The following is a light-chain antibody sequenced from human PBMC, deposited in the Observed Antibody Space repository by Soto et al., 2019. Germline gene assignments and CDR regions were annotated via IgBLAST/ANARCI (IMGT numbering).Light chain of an antibody. Sequence: EIVMTQSPVTLSVSPGERATLSCRASQSVSDHLAWYQQKPGQAPRLLIYGASTRATGIPARFSGSGSGTDFTLTISDLQSEDFAIYYCQQYNSWPPRTFGQGTKVEIK. V-gene: IGKV3-15*01. CDR3: QQYNSWPPRT. CDR1: QSVSDH. CDR2: GAS. J-gene: IGKJ1*01.